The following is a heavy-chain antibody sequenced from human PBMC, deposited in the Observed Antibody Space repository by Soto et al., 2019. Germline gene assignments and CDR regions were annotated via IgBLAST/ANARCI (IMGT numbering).Heavy chain of an antibody. D-gene: IGHD3-22*01. CDR2: IYYSGST. Sequence: QVQLQESGPGLVKPSEILSLTCTVSGGSISNYYWSWIRQPPGKGLEWIGQIYYSGSTNYNPSLTSRVTMSVDTSKNQFSLKVTSVTAADTAVYYCESNAAQWLPWFDPWGQGALVTVSS. V-gene: IGHV4-59*01. CDR1: GGSISNYY. CDR3: ESNAAQWLPWFDP. J-gene: IGHJ5*02.